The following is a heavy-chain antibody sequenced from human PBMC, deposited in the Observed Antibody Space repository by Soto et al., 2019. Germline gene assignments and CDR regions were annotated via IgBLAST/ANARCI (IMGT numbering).Heavy chain of an antibody. Sequence: SQTLSLTCAISGESVSTNSATWDWIRQSPSRGLEWLGRTYYRSKWYHDYAVSVKGRITINAKNTLYLQMDGLGVDDTAVYYCARAGSYRFDYWGLGTLVTVSS. V-gene: IGHV6-1*01. D-gene: IGHD3-10*01. CDR2: TYYRSKWYH. CDR3: ARAGSYRFDY. CDR1: GESVSTNSAT. J-gene: IGHJ4*02.